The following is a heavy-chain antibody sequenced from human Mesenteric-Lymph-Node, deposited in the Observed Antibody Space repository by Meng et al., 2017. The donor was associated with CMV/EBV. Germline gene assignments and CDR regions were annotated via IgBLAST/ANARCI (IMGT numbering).Heavy chain of an antibody. D-gene: IGHD2-15*01. CDR2: ISSSSSTI. CDR1: GFTFSSYS. V-gene: IGHV3-48*04. Sequence: GESLKISCAASGFTFSSYSMNWVRQAPGKGLEWVSYISSSSSTIYYADSVKGRFTISRDNAKNSLYLQMNSLRAEDTAVYYCATEVLSFDIWGQGTMVTVSS. CDR3: ATEVLSFDI. J-gene: IGHJ3*02.